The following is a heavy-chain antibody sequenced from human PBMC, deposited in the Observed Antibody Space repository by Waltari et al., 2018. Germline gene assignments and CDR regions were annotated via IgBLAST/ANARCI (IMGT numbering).Heavy chain of an antibody. CDR3: ARDRGRGLYLDS. D-gene: IGHD2-15*01. CDR1: GASITNNYW. V-gene: IGHV4-4*02. J-gene: IGHJ4*02. CDR2: VHGSGKT. Sequence: QESGPGLVKPSGTLSLTCAVSGASITNNYWWSSVRQSPGKGLEWIGQVHGSGKTNYNPSFASRLIMSLDTSTNQISLKVTSATAADTATYYCARDRGRGLYLDSWGQGTLVTVSP.